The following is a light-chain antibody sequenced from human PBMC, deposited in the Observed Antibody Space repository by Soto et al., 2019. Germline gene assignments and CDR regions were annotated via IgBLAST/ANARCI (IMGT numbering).Light chain of an antibody. CDR1: QTVNTEF. V-gene: IGKV3-20*01. J-gene: IGKJ2*01. CDR3: QRYDSSPLYA. Sequence: EIVLKQSPGTLSLSPGERATFSCRTSQTVNTEFLAWYHQKPCLAPRLLIHGTSNRATGIPDRFSGSGPGTDFTLTSRALQLVDFAVYYCQRYDSSPLYAFGQGTNLQI. CDR2: GTS.